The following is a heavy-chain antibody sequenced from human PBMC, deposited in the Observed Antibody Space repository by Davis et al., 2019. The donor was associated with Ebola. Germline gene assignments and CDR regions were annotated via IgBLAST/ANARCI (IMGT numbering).Heavy chain of an antibody. D-gene: IGHD6-13*01. J-gene: IGHJ3*02. CDR2: INHSGST. V-gene: IGHV4-34*01. Sequence: MPSETLSLTCAVYGGSFSGYYWSWIRQPPGKGLEWIGEINHSGSTNYNPSLKSRVTISVETSKNQFSLKLSSVTAADTAVYYCARGEAAAGTWYAFDIWGQGTMVTVSS. CDR1: GGSFSGYY. CDR3: ARGEAAAGTWYAFDI.